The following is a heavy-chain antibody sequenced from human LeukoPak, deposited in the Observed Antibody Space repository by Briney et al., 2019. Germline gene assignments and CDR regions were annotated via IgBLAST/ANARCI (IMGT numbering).Heavy chain of an antibody. D-gene: IGHD2-15*01. CDR2: IYDSGST. CDR1: GGSIRSSYYY. CDR3: ARETRYCSGGSCYSGMDV. Sequence: SETLSLTCTVSGGSIRSSYYYWGWIRQPPGKGLEWIGSIYDSGSTYYNPSLKSRVTISVDTSKNQFSLKLSSVTAADTAVYYCARETRYCSGGSCYSGMDVWGQGTTVTVSS. J-gene: IGHJ6*02. V-gene: IGHV4-39*07.